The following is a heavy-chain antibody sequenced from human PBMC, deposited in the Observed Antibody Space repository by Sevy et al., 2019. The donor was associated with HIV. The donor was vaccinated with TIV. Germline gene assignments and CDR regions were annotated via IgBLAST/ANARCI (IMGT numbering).Heavy chain of an antibody. CDR3: ARAYCSGGRCYSLAY. D-gene: IGHD2-15*01. J-gene: IGHJ4*02. CDR1: GYTFTTYR. CDR2: ISPHNGDT. Sequence: ASVKVSCKVSGYTFTTYRIFWVREAPGQGLESMGWISPHNGDTDYAQKFQGRVTLITDKSTSTAYMELRGLRSDDMAVYFCARAYCSGGRCYSLAYWGQGTLVTVSS. V-gene: IGHV1-18*03.